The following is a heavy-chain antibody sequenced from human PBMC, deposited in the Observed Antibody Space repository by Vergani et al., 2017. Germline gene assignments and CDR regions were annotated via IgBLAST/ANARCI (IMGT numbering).Heavy chain of an antibody. J-gene: IGHJ4*02. CDR2: ISAYNGNT. V-gene: IGHV1-18*01. CDR3: ATIYMGSSLYFDY. Sequence: QVQLVQSGAEVKKPGASVKVSCKASGYTFSTYGISWVRQAPGQGLEWMGWISAYNGNTNYPEKFQGRLTMTTDTSTRTAYMELRSLRSDDTAVYYCATIYMGSSLYFDYWGQGTLVTVSS. D-gene: IGHD6-6*01. CDR1: GYTFSTYG.